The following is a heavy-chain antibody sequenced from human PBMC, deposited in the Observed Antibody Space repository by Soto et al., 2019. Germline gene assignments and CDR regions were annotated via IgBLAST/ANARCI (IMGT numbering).Heavy chain of an antibody. D-gene: IGHD5-12*01. CDR2: INHSGST. J-gene: IGHJ5*02. V-gene: IGHV4-34*01. Sequence: SETLSLTCAVYGGSFSGYYWSWIRQPPGKGLEWIGEINHSGSTNYNPSLKSRVTISVDTSKNQFSLKLSSVTAADTAVYYCARVVSGYSGYDQYNWFDPWGQGTLVTVSS. CDR1: GGSFSGYY. CDR3: ARVVSGYSGYDQYNWFDP.